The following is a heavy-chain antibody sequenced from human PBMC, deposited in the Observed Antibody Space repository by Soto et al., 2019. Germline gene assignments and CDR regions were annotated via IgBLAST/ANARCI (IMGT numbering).Heavy chain of an antibody. CDR2: IYDSPT. J-gene: IGHJ5*02. D-gene: IGHD2-2*01. Sequence: PSDTLSPTCTVSGGSTSGGDYHWSWIRHPPGKGLEWVGYIYDSPTYHNPSLKSGVIISVDTYKNQFSLRRCSVTAADTAVYYWAAGSGSSSGCYWFDPWGQGTLVTVSS. CDR3: AAGSGSSSGCYWFDP. CDR1: GGSTSGGDYH. V-gene: IGHV4-30-4*02.